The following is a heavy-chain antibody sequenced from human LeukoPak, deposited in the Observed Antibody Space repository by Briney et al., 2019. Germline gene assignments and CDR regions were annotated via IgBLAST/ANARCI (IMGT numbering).Heavy chain of an antibody. CDR3: ARIITGTTTAFDI. V-gene: IGHV4-59*10. CDR2: IYTSGST. Sequence: SETLSLTCAVYGGSFSGYYWSWIRQPAGKGLEWIGRIYTSGSTHYNPSIKSRVTMSVDTSKNQFSLKLSSVTAADTAIYYCARIITGTTTAFDIWGRGTMVTVSS. CDR1: GGSFSGYY. J-gene: IGHJ3*02. D-gene: IGHD1-7*01.